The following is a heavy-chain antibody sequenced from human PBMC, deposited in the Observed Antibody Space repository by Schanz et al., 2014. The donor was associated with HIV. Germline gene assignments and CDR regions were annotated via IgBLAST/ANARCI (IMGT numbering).Heavy chain of an antibody. CDR1: GFTFSSYG. CDR3: ARGGLQWHPEWFDY. Sequence: QVQLVESGGGVVHPGRSLRLSCAASGFTFSSYGMHWVRQAPGKGLEWVAVVWYDGSNKYYGDSVKGRFTISRDNSKNMLYLQMNSLRVEDTAVYYCARGGLQWHPEWFDYWGQGTLVSVSS. V-gene: IGHV3-33*01. J-gene: IGHJ4*02. CDR2: VWYDGSNK. D-gene: IGHD4-4*01.